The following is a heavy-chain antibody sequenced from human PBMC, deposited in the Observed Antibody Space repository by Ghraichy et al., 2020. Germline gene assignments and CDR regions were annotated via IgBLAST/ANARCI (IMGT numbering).Heavy chain of an antibody. CDR3: ARDGKYSYGFSLPNSWFDP. CDR1: GVSISSFY. D-gene: IGHD5-18*01. V-gene: IGHV4-4*07. CDR2: IYTSGRS. Sequence: SETLSLTCTVSGVSISSFYWNWIRQPAGKGLEWIGCIYTSGRSNYNPSLKSRLTMSLDTSKNQFSLRLTSVTAADTAIYYCARDGKYSYGFSLPNSWFDPWGQGTLVTVSS. J-gene: IGHJ5*02.